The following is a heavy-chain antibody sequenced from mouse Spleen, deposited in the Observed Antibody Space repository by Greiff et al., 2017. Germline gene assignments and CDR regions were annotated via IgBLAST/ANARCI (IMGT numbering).Heavy chain of an antibody. Sequence: QVQLKESGAELVRPGASVTLSCKASGYTFTDYEMHWVKQTPVHGLEWIGAIDPETGGTAYNQKFKGKAILTADKSSSTAYMELRSLTSEDSAVYYCTRGTYYGNYWGQGTTLTVSS. V-gene: IGHV1-15*01. CDR2: IDPETGGT. CDR1: GYTFTDYE. J-gene: IGHJ2*01. CDR3: TRGTYYGNY. D-gene: IGHD1-1*02.